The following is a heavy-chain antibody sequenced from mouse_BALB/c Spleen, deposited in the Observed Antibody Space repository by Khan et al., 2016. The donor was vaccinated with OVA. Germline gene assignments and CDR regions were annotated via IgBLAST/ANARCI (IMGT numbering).Heavy chain of an antibody. Sequence: EVELVESGGDLVEPGGSLKLSCAASGFTFSTYGMSWVRQTPDKRLEWVATISTGGHYTYYPDSVRGRFTISRDNAKNTLYLQMTSLKSEDTAMFYCARLTYYYDSEGFAYWGQGTLGTVSA. CDR2: ISTGGHYT. V-gene: IGHV5-6*01. D-gene: IGHD1-1*01. CDR3: ARLTYYYDSEGFAY. CDR1: GFTFSTYG. J-gene: IGHJ3*01.